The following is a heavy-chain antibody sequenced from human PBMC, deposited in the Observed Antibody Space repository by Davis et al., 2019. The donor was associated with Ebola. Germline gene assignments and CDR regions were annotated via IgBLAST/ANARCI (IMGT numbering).Heavy chain of an antibody. J-gene: IGHJ3*02. V-gene: IGHV3-33*06. D-gene: IGHD4-17*01. CDR2: IWSGGSTQ. Sequence: PGGSLRLSCAASGFSFSSYGMHWVRQAPGKGLEWVAVIWSGGSTQYYADSVKGRFTISRDNSKNTLYLQMNSLRVEDTAVYFCAKEGDTTVTTMMAFGMWGQGTMVTVSS. CDR3: AKEGDTTVTTMMAFGM. CDR1: GFSFSSYG.